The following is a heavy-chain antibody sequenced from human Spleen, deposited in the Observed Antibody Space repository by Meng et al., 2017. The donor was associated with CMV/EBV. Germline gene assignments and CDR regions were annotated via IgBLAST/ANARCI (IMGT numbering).Heavy chain of an antibody. CDR1: GFTFSSYA. CDR2: ISGGGGST. D-gene: IGHD6-19*01. J-gene: IGHJ4*02. Sequence: ASGFTFSSYAMSCGRQAPGKGLEWVSGISGGGGSTYYADSVKGRFTISRDNSKNTLYLQMNSLRAEDTAVYYCAKERSGWYGGNFDYWGQGTLVTVSS. CDR3: AKERSGWYGGNFDY. V-gene: IGHV3-23*01.